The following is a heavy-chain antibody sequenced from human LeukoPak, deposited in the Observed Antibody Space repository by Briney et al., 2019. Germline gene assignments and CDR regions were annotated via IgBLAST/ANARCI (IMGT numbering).Heavy chain of an antibody. CDR1: GFTFSSYS. Sequence: PGGSLRLSCAASGFTFSSYSMNWVRQAPGKGLEWVSSISSSSSYIYYADSVKGRFTISRDNAKNSLCLQMNSLRAEDTAVYYCARDRYGSGSYYNYWGQGTLVTVSS. J-gene: IGHJ4*02. CDR3: ARDRYGSGSYYNY. D-gene: IGHD3-10*01. CDR2: ISSSSSYI. V-gene: IGHV3-21*04.